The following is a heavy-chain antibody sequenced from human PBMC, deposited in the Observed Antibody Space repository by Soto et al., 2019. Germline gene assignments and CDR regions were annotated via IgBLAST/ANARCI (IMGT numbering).Heavy chain of an antibody. CDR2: FSGGSGAT. J-gene: IGHJ5*01. D-gene: IGHD4-17*01. CDR3: VKCIGYGVA. Sequence: EVQLLESGGASVQPGGSLKLSCAVSGFTIGPYGVTWVRQPPGKGLQWVCGFSGGSGATFYAESVKGRFSISRHNPRNTLSLHINRLASLDAAVYYCVKCIGYGVAWRRGTLVTVSS. CDR1: GFTIGPYG. V-gene: IGHV3-23*01.